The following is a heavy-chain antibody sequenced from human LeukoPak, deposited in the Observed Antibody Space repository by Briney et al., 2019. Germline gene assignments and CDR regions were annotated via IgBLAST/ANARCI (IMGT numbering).Heavy chain of an antibody. Sequence: SETLSLTCAVYAGSFSGYYWSWIRQPPGKGLEWIGEINHSGSTNYNPSLKSRVTISVDTSKNQFSLKLSSVTAADTAVYYCASEYSTFWAGGFDPWGQGTLVTVSS. D-gene: IGHD6-13*01. J-gene: IGHJ5*02. V-gene: IGHV4-34*01. CDR1: AGSFSGYY. CDR3: ASEYSTFWAGGFDP. CDR2: INHSGST.